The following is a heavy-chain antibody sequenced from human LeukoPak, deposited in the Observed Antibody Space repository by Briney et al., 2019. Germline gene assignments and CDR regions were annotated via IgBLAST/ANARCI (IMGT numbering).Heavy chain of an antibody. CDR3: ARGDHQLREPEEYYMDV. CDR1: GGTFSSYA. D-gene: IGHD2-2*01. V-gene: IGHV1-69*13. J-gene: IGHJ6*03. Sequence: VASVKVSRKASGGTFSSYAISWVRQAPGQGLEWMGGIIPIFGTANYAQKFQGRVTITADESTSTAYMELSSLRSEDTAVYYCARGDHQLREPEEYYMDVWGKGTTVTVSS. CDR2: IIPIFGTA.